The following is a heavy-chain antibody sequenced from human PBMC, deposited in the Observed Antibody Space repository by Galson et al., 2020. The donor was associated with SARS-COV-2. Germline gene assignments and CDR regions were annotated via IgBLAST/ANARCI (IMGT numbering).Heavy chain of an antibody. CDR3: ARGHLEISMRGVVFSAAAYYFDY. Sequence: SQASETLSLPCAVYGGSFSGYHWSWIRQPPGKGLEWIGEINQSGNINYNPSLKSRVTISLDTSKNQFSLKLSSVTAADTAVYYCARGHLEISMRGVVFSAAAYYFDYWGQGTLVTVFS. CDR2: INQSGNI. D-gene: IGHD3-22*01. J-gene: IGHJ4*02. V-gene: IGHV4-34*01. CDR1: GGSFSGYH.